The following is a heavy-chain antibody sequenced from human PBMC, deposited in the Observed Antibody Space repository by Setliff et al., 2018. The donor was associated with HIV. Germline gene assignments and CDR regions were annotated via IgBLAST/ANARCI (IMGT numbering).Heavy chain of an antibody. Sequence: SVKVSCKASGGSFSSYGITWVRQAPGQGLEWMGRIIPSIATAKSAQRFQGRVTITADKSTSTAYMELSGLKSEDTAVYYCARDTLAYCGGECYSGYWGPGTLVTVS. CDR2: IIPSIATA. CDR1: GGSFSSYG. D-gene: IGHD2-21*01. CDR3: ARDTLAYCGGECYSGY. J-gene: IGHJ4*02. V-gene: IGHV1-69*04.